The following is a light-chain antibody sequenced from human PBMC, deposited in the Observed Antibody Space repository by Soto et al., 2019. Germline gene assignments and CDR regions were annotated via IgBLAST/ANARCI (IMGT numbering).Light chain of an antibody. Sequence: DIQMTQSPSSVSASVGDRVTIACRASQGISSWLALFQQKPGKAPKLLIYAASSLQSGFPSRFSGSGSGTDFTLTISSLQPEDFATYYCQQANSFPHTFGQGNKLEIK. J-gene: IGKJ2*01. CDR1: QGISSW. CDR3: QQANSFPHT. CDR2: AAS. V-gene: IGKV1-12*01.